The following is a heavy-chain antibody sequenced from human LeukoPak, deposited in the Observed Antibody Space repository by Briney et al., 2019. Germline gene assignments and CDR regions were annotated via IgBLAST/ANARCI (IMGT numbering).Heavy chain of an antibody. J-gene: IGHJ1*01. Sequence: GGSLRLSCAASGFTFSDYSMNWVRQAPGKGLEWVSSISRSSRRVYYAGSVKGRFTISRDNAKNSLYLQMNSLRAEDMAVYFCVRDLMGSGSTTAYLHHWGQGTLVTVSS. CDR1: GFTFSDYS. CDR2: ISRSSRRV. CDR3: VRDLMGSGSTTAYLHH. V-gene: IGHV3-21*01. D-gene: IGHD1-1*01.